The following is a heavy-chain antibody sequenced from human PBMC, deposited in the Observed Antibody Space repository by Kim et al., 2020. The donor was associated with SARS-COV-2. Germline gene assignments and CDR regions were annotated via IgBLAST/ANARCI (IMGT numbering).Heavy chain of an antibody. D-gene: IGHD1-26*01. Sequence: FQGRVTMTRNTSISTAYMELSSLRSEDTAVYYCARGLGGATTGDTWFDPWGQGTLVTVSS. J-gene: IGHJ5*02. CDR3: ARGLGGATTGDTWFDP. V-gene: IGHV1-8*01.